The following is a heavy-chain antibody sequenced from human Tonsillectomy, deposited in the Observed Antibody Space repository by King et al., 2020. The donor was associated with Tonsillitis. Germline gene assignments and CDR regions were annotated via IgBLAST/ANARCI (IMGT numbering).Heavy chain of an antibody. Sequence: EVQLVESGGGLVKPGGSLRLSCAASGFAFSTYSMNWVRQAPGKGLEWVSSISTSSSYIYYADSVKGRFMISRDNAKNSLYLQMNSLRVDDTAVYYCARDLFGQQLVFGYYGMDVWGQGTTVTVSS. CDR3: ARDLFGQQLVFGYYGMDV. D-gene: IGHD6-13*01. J-gene: IGHJ6*02. V-gene: IGHV3-21*01. CDR1: GFAFSTYS. CDR2: ISTSSSYI.